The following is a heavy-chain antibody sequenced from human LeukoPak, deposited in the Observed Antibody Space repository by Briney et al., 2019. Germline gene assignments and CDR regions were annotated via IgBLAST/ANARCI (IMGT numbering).Heavy chain of an antibody. CDR1: GYTFTSYD. CDR2: MNPNSGNT. Sequence: ASVKVSCKASGYTFTSYDINWVRQATGQGLEWMGWMNPNSGNTGYAQKFQGRVTMTRNTSISTAYMELSSLRSEDTAVYYCARGITSGPFYDFWSGYSCGYYYYMDVWGKGTTVTVSS. CDR3: ARGITSGPFYDFWSGYSCGYYYYMDV. V-gene: IGHV1-8*01. J-gene: IGHJ6*03. D-gene: IGHD3-3*01.